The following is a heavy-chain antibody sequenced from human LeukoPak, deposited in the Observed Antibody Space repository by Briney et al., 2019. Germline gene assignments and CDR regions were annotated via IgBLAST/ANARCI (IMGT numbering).Heavy chain of an antibody. V-gene: IGHV4-59*01. Sequence: PSETLSLTCTVSGDSISTYYWSWIRQPPGKGLEWIGYIYYSGSTNYNPSLKSRVTISVDTSKNQFSLKLSSVTAADTAVYYCAGLNSWFDPWAREPWSPSPQ. CDR1: GDSISTYY. CDR3: AGLNSWFDP. J-gene: IGHJ5*02. CDR2: IYYSGST.